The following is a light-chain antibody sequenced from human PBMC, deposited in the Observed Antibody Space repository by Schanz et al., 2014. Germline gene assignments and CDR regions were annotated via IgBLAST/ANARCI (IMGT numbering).Light chain of an antibody. J-gene: IGKJ3*01. V-gene: IGKV3-20*01. CDR1: QTLSSDC. CDR3: HQYINSPFT. CDR2: DAS. Sequence: EVVLTQSPGTLSLSPGETATLSCRSSQTLSSDCLAWYQQKPGQAPRLLIYDASNRATGIPARFSGSGSGTDFTLTISRLEPEDSAVYYCHQYINSPFTFGPGTKLDLK.